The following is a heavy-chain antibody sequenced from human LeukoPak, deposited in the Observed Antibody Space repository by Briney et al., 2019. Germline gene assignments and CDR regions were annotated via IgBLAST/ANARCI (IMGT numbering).Heavy chain of an antibody. Sequence: PGGSLRLSCAASGFTFSSYSMNWVRQAPGKGLEWVSYISSSSSIIYYADSVKGRFTISRDNAKNSLYLQMNSLRAEDTAVYYCARDQSGSYSFDYWGQGTLVTVSS. CDR1: GFTFSSYS. J-gene: IGHJ4*02. V-gene: IGHV3-48*04. CDR2: ISSSSSII. D-gene: IGHD1-26*01. CDR3: ARDQSGSYSFDY.